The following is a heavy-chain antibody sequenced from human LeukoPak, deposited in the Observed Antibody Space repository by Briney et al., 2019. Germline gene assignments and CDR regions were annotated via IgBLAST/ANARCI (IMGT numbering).Heavy chain of an antibody. J-gene: IGHJ5*02. CDR3: ARDHYDFWFPQRKDWFDP. D-gene: IGHD3-3*01. Sequence: GASVKVSCKASGYTFTSYGISWVRQAPGQGLEWMGWISAYNGNTNYAQKLQGRVTMTTDTSTSAAYMELRSLRSDDTAVYYCARDHYDFWFPQRKDWFDPWGQGTLVTVSS. CDR1: GYTFTSYG. V-gene: IGHV1-18*01. CDR2: ISAYNGNT.